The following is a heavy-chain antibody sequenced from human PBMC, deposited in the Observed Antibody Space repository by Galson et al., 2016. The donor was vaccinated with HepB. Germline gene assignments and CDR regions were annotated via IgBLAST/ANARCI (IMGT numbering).Heavy chain of an antibody. CDR3: ARDFYDFWSGYLGGNYFDY. D-gene: IGHD3-3*01. CDR1: GFTFRSYS. J-gene: IGHJ4*02. Sequence: SLRLSCAPSGFTFRSYSMNWVRQAPGKGLEWVASITSDSASVHYADSVKGRFTISRDNAKNSLYLQMNSLRAEDTAVYYCARDFYDFWSGYLGGNYFDYWGQGTLVTVSS. CDR2: ITSDSASV. V-gene: IGHV3-21*01.